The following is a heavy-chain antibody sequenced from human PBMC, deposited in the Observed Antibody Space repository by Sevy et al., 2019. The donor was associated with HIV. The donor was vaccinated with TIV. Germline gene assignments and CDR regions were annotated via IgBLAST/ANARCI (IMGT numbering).Heavy chain of an antibody. CDR2: IIPIFGTS. CDR1: GGSSSGLTFSNFG. D-gene: IGHD3-16*01. Sequence: ASVKVSCKASGGSSSGLTFSNFGINWVRQAPGEGLEWMGGIIPIFGTSNYAQKFQGRVTFTADESTSTAYMELSRLRFEDTDICYCAVHGEGINYGYFDYWGQGTLVTVSS. CDR3: AVHGEGINYGYFDY. J-gene: IGHJ4*02. V-gene: IGHV1-69*13.